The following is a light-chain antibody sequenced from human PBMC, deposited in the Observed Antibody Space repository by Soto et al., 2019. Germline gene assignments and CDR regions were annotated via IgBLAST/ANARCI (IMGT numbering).Light chain of an antibody. CDR2: SAS. CDR3: QQSYTPLWT. Sequence: DIQMPQSPSSLSASVGDTVTITCRASQSINTYLNWSQQKLGKAPKLLIYSASSLHSGVPSRFSGSGSGRDFTLTISSLLPDDFATYYCQQSYTPLWTFGQGTKVEVK. V-gene: IGKV1-39*01. J-gene: IGKJ1*01. CDR1: QSINTY.